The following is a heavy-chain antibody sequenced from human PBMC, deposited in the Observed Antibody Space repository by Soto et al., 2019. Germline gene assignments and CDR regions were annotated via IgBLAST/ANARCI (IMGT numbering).Heavy chain of an antibody. CDR2: IYHSGST. CDR3: ASSGGGEDY. J-gene: IGHJ4*02. CDR1: GGSISTSHW. V-gene: IGHV4-4*02. Sequence: PSETLSLTCVVSGGSISTSHWWTWVRQPPGKGLEWIGVIYHSGSTNYNPSLKSRVSISVDTSRNQFSLSLSSVTAADTAVYYWASSGGGEDYWGQGTLVTVSS. D-gene: IGHD3-16*01.